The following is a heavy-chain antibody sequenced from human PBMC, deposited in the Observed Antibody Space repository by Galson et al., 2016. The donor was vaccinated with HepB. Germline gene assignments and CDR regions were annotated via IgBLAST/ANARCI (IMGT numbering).Heavy chain of an antibody. CDR3: ARDRGYCSSTRCYGVYYGMDV. J-gene: IGHJ6*02. V-gene: IGHV3-33*01. D-gene: IGHD2-2*01. CDR1: GFTFSSYG. CDR2: IWYDGSNK. Sequence: SLRLSCAASGFTFSSYGMHWVRQAPGKGLEWVAVIWYDGSNKYSADSVKGRFTISRDNSKNTLYLQMNSLRAEDTAVYYCARDRGYCSSTRCYGVYYGMDVWGQGTTVTVSS.